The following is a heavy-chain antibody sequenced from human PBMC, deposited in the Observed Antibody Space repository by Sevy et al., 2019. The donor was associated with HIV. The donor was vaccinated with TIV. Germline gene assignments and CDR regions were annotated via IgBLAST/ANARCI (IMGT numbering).Heavy chain of an antibody. CDR1: GFTFGSYW. CDR3: VAANTWEDY. CDR2: VKSDGSST. J-gene: IGHJ4*02. D-gene: IGHD1-26*01. V-gene: IGHV3-74*01. Sequence: GGSLRLSCSASGFTFGSYWMHWVRRAPEKGLVWISGVKSDGSSTNYADSVKGRFTMSRDSAKNTLYLQMNSLRAEDTDVYFCVAANTWEDYWGQGTLVTVSS.